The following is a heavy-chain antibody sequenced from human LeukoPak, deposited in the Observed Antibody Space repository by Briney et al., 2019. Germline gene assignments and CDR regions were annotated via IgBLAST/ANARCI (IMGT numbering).Heavy chain of an antibody. CDR1: GFTFSNYW. CDR2: ISYDGSNK. J-gene: IGHJ4*02. Sequence: GGSLRLSCAPSGFTFSNYWMNWVRQAPGKGLEWVAVISYDGSNKYYADSVKGRFTISRDNSKNTLYLQMNSLRAEDTAVYYCAKVYGSGSYGVDYWGQGTLVTVSS. CDR3: AKVYGSGSYGVDY. V-gene: IGHV3-30*18. D-gene: IGHD3-10*01.